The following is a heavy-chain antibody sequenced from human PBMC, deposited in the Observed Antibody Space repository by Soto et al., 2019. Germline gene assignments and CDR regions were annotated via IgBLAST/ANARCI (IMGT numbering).Heavy chain of an antibody. CDR1: GYSFTSYW. CDR3: ARLAGTGNYYYYGMDV. V-gene: IGHV5-51*01. CDR2: IYPSDSDT. J-gene: IGHJ6*02. Sequence: GESLKISCKGSGYSFTSYWIGWVRQMPGKGLEWMGIIYPSDSDTRYSPSFQGQVTISADKSISTAYLQWSSLKASDTAMYYCARLAGTGNYYYYGMDVWGQGTTVTVSS. D-gene: IGHD6-19*01.